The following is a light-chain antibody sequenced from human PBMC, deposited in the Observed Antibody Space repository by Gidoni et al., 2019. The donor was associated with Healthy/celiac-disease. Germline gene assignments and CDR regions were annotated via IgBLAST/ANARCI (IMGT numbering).Light chain of an antibody. CDR2: KSS. J-gene: IGKJ4*01. V-gene: IGKV1-5*03. CDR1: QSISSW. Sequence: DIQMTQSPSTPSASLGDRVTITCRASQSISSWLAWYQQKPGKAPKLLIYKSSSLESGVPSRFSGSGSGAEFTLTISSRQPDDFATYYCQQYNSYSLTFXGXTKVEIK. CDR3: QQYNSYSLT.